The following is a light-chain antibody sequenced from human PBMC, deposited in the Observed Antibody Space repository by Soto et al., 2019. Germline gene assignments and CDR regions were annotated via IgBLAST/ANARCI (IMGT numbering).Light chain of an antibody. CDR1: SGHSSYA. Sequence: QPVLTQSPSASASLGASVKLTCTLSSGHSSYAIAWHQQQPEKGPRYLMKLNSDGSHSKGDGIPDRFSGSSSGAERYLTISSLQSEDEANYYCQTGGTGILFVGGTKLAVL. CDR2: LNSDGSH. V-gene: IGLV4-69*01. CDR3: QTGGTGIL. J-gene: IGLJ2*01.